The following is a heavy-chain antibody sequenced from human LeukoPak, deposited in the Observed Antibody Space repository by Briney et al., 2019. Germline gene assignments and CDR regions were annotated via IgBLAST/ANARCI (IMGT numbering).Heavy chain of an antibody. Sequence: SQTLSLTCAISGDSVSSNSAAWNWIRQSPSRGLEWLGRTYYRSKWYNDYAVSVKSRITINPDTSKNQFSLQLNSVTPEDTAVYYCARGGGNQSKYRKRDLDYWGQGTLVIVSS. V-gene: IGHV6-1*01. J-gene: IGHJ4*02. CDR2: TYYRSKWYN. D-gene: IGHD2/OR15-2a*01. CDR3: ARGGGNQSKYRKRDLDY. CDR1: GDSVSSNSAA.